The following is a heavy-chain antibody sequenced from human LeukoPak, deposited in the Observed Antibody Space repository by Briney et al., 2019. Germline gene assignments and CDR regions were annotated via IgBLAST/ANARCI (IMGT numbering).Heavy chain of an antibody. CDR1: GGSFSGYY. J-gene: IGHJ4*02. V-gene: IGHV4-34*01. CDR3: ARGYEYQLLQVPLGY. CDR2: IDHSGST. D-gene: IGHD2-2*01. Sequence: PSETLSLTCAVYGGSFSGYYWSWIRQPPGKGLEWIGEIDHSGSTNYNPSLKSRVTISVDTSKNQFSLKLSSVTAADTAVYYCARGYEYQLLQVPLGYWGQGTLVTVSS.